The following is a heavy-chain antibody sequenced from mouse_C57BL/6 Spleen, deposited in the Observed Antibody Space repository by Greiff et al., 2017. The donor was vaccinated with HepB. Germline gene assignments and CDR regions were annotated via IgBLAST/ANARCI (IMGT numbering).Heavy chain of an antibody. CDR2: IYLGDGDT. J-gene: IGHJ3*01. V-gene: IGHV1-82*01. CDR3: AITTGVAPVAS. D-gene: IGHD1-1*01. CDR1: GYAFSSSW. Sequence: LVESGPVLVKPGASVKISCKASGYAFSSSWMNWVKQRPGKGLEWIGRIYLGDGDTDYNGKFKGKATLTADKSSSTAYMQLSSLTSEDSAVYFCAITTGVAPVASWSQGTLVTVSA.